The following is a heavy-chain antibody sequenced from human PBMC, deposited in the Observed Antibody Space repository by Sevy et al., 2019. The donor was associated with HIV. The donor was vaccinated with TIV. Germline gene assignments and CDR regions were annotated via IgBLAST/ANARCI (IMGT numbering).Heavy chain of an antibody. CDR1: GGSISSGDYY. CDR2: IYYSGGT. V-gene: IGHV4-30-4*01. J-gene: IGHJ4*02. CDR3: ARTVVRGEGASYYFDY. D-gene: IGHD3-10*01. Sequence: SETLSLTCTVSGGSISSGDYYWSWIRQPPGKGLEWIGYIYYSGGTYYNPSLKSRVTISVDTSKNQFSLKLSSVTAADTAVYYCARTVVRGEGASYYFDYWGQGTLVTVSS.